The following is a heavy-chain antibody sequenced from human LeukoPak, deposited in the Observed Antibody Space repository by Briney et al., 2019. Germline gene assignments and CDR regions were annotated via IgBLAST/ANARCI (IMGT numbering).Heavy chain of an antibody. V-gene: IGHV4-59*01. J-gene: IGHJ3*02. Sequence: SETLSLTCTVSGGSISSYYWSWIRQPPGKGLEWIGYIYYSGSTNYNPSLKSRVTISVDTSKNQFSLKLSSVTAADTAVYYCARDLWFGGPRGAFDIWGQGTMVTVSS. CDR2: IYYSGST. CDR3: ARDLWFGGPRGAFDI. D-gene: IGHD3-10*01. CDR1: GGSISSYY.